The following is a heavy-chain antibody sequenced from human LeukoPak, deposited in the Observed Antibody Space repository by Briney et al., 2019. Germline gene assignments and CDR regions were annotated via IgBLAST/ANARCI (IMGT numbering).Heavy chain of an antibody. V-gene: IGHV3-21*01. J-gene: IGHJ4*02. CDR3: ARVPRMTTVTTYLDY. CDR1: GFTFSSYS. D-gene: IGHD4-17*01. Sequence: PGGSLRLSCAAFGFTFSSYSMNWVRQAPGKGLEWVSSISSSSSYIYYADSVKGRFTISRDNAKNSLYLQMNSLRAEDTAVYYCARVPRMTTVTTYLDYWGQGTLVTVSS. CDR2: ISSSSSYI.